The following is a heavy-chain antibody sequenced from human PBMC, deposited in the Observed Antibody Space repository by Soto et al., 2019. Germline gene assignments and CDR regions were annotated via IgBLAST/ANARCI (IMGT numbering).Heavy chain of an antibody. CDR2: IYYSGST. CDR1: GGSISSGGYS. J-gene: IGHJ5*02. V-gene: IGHV4-61*08. D-gene: IGHD3-10*01. Sequence: SETLSLTCAVSGGSISSGGYSWSWIRQPPGKGLEWIGYIYYSGSTNYNPSLKSRVTISVDTSKNQFSLKLSSVTAADTAVYYCARDYYGSGSYYPAWFDPWGQGTLVTSPQ. CDR3: ARDYYGSGSYYPAWFDP.